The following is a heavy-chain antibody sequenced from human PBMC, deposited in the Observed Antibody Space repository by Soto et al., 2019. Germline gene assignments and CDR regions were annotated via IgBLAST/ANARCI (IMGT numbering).Heavy chain of an antibody. CDR2: ISGSGGST. D-gene: IGHD2-2*01. Sequence: EVQLLESGGGLVQPGGSLRLSCAASGFTFSSYAMSWVRQAPGKGLEWVSAISGSGGSTYYADSVKGRFTISRDNSKNTLYLQMNSLRAEDTXVYYCXKGLGCSSTSCYFPFDYWGQGTLVTVSS. CDR1: GFTFSSYA. V-gene: IGHV3-23*01. J-gene: IGHJ4*02. CDR3: XKGLGCSSTSCYFPFDY.